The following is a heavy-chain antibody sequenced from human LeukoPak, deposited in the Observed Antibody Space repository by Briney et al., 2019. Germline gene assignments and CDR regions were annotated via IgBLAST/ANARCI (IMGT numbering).Heavy chain of an antibody. CDR3: TRPSYDSSVSGVVY. V-gene: IGHV3-73*01. D-gene: IGHD3-22*01. Sequence: GGSLRLSCATSGFTFSGSAIHWVRQASGKRLEWVGRIRSKANSYATTDAASVKGRFTISRDDSKNTAYLQMNSLKTEDTAVYYCTRPSYDSSVSGVVYWGQGTLVTVSS. CDR2: IRSKANSYAT. CDR1: GFTFSGSA. J-gene: IGHJ4*02.